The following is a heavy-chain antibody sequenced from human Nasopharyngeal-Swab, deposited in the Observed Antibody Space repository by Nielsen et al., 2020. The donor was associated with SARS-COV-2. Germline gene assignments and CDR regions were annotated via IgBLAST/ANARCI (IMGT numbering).Heavy chain of an antibody. J-gene: IGHJ6*03. CDR3: VRGGYYFMDV. Sequence: WIRQPPGRGPEWLSYIGTTGSAIYYADSVRGRFTISRDNTKNSLYLQMNSLRAEDTAVYYCVRGGYYFMDVWGKGTRVTVSS. V-gene: IGHV3-11*04. CDR2: IGTTGSAI.